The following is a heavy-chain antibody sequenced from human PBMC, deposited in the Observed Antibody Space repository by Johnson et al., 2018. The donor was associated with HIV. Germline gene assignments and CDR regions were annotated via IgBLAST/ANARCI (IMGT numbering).Heavy chain of an antibody. CDR1: GFTFSSYW. J-gene: IGHJ3*02. V-gene: IGHV3-7*01. CDR2: IKQDGSEK. D-gene: IGHD4-17*01. Sequence: VQLVESVGGLVQPGGSLRLSCAASGFTFSSYWMSWVRQAPGKGLEWVANIKQDGSEKYYVDSVKGRFTISRDNAKNSLYLQMNSLRAEDTALYYCARDGTTGPSGDAFDIWGQGTMVTVSS. CDR3: ARDGTTGPSGDAFDI.